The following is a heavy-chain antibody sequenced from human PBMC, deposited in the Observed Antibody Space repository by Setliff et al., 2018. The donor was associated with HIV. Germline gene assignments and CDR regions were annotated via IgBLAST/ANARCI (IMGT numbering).Heavy chain of an antibody. CDR2: IYYSGST. CDR3: ARPYSYSSGWYFPWRDYYYMDV. Sequence: LSLTCTVSGGSISSSSYYWGWIRQPPGKGLEWIGSIYYSGSTYYNPSLKSRVTISVDTSKNQFSLKLSSVTAADTAVYYCARPYSYSSGWYFPWRDYYYMDVWGKGTTVTVSS. V-gene: IGHV4-39*01. CDR1: GGSISSSSYY. J-gene: IGHJ6*03. D-gene: IGHD6-19*01.